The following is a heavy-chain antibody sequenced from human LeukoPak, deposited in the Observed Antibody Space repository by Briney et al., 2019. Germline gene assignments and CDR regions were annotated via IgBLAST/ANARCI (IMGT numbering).Heavy chain of an antibody. Sequence: SQTLSLTCAISGDSVSSNSVTWNWIRQSPSRGLEWLDRTYYRSTWYNDYAVSVRGRITVNPDTSKNQFSLHLNSVTPEDTAVYYCARRLTQYDCFDPWGQGILVTVSS. D-gene: IGHD2-2*01. CDR2: TYYRSTWYN. V-gene: IGHV6-1*01. CDR3: ARRLTQYDCFDP. CDR1: GDSVSSNSVT. J-gene: IGHJ5*02.